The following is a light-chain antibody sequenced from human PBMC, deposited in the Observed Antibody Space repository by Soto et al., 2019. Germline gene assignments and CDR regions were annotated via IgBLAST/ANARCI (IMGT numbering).Light chain of an antibody. V-gene: IGKV3-20*01. CDR1: QSVSSTY. CDR2: ATS. CDR3: QQYSSSLWT. J-gene: IGKJ1*01. Sequence: EIVLTQSPGTLSLSPGERASLSCRASQSVSSTYLAWYQQKPGQAPRLLIYATSTSATGIPDRFSGSGSGIDFTLTIRRLEPEDFAVYYSQQYSSSLWTFGQGTKVEIK.